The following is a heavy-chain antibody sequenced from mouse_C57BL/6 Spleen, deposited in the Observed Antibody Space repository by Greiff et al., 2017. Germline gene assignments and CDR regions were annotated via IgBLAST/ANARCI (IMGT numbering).Heavy chain of an antibody. Sequence: EVQLQQSGPELVKPGASVKISCKASGYTFTDYYMNWVKQSHGKSLEWIGDINPNNGGTSYNQKFKGKATLTVDKSSSTAYMELRSLTSEDSAVYYCARYDYGYSWFAYWGQGTLVTVSA. V-gene: IGHV1-26*01. CDR3: ARYDYGYSWFAY. J-gene: IGHJ3*01. CDR2: INPNNGGT. CDR1: GYTFTDYY. D-gene: IGHD2-2*01.